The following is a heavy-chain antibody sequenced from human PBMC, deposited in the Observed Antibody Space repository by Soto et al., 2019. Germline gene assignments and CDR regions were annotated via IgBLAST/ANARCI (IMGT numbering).Heavy chain of an antibody. CDR1: GYTFTSYD. Sequence: GASVKVSCKASGYTFTSYDINWVRQATGQGLEWMGWMNPNSGNTGYAQKFQGRVTMTRNTSISTAYMELSSLRSEDTAVYYCAKMGVYDSSHAVDVWGKGTTVTVSS. D-gene: IGHD3-22*01. J-gene: IGHJ6*04. CDR2: MNPNSGNT. V-gene: IGHV1-8*01. CDR3: AKMGVYDSSHAVDV.